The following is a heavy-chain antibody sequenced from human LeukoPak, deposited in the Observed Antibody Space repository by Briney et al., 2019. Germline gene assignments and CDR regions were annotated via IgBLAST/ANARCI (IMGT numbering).Heavy chain of an antibody. CDR2: IFSGDNP. D-gene: IGHD1-7*01. CDR1: GFTVSSNY. V-gene: IGHV3-53*01. Sequence: GGSLRLSCAASGFTVSSNYMSWVRQAPGKGLEWVSVIFSGDNPDYADSVKGRFTISRDNSKNTLYLQMNSLRAEDAAVYYCARARAGTASDLDYWGQGTLVTVSS. J-gene: IGHJ4*02. CDR3: ARARAGTASDLDY.